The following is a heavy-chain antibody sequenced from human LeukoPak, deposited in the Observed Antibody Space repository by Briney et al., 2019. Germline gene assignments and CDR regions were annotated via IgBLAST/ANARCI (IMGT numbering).Heavy chain of an antibody. D-gene: IGHD3-3*01. Sequence: SETLSLTCTVSGGSISSYYWSWIRQPPGKGLEWIGYIYYSGSTNYNPSLKSRVTISVDTSKNQFSLKLSSVTAADTAVYYCARDRSWSGDAFDIWGQGTMVTVSS. V-gene: IGHV4-59*01. J-gene: IGHJ3*02. CDR1: GGSISSYY. CDR2: IYYSGST. CDR3: ARDRSWSGDAFDI.